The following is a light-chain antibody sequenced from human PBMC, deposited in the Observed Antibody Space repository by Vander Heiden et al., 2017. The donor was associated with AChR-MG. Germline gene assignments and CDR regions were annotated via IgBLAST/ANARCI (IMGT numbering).Light chain of an antibody. CDR1: KLGNKY. CDR2: KDT. CDR3: QAWDSSTGV. J-gene: IGLJ3*02. V-gene: IGLV3-1*01. Sequence: SYELTQPPSVSVSPGQTASINCSGDKLGNKYACWYQQKPGQSPVLVIYKDTKRPSGIPERFSGSSSGNTATLTISGTQAVDEADYYCQAWDSSTGVFGGGTKLTVL.